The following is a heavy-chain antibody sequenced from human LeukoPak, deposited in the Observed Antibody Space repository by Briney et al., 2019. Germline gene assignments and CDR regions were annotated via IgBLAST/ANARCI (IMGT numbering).Heavy chain of an antibody. V-gene: IGHV1-18*04. J-gene: IGHJ4*02. CDR3: TRDHCSGDNCPSFDY. D-gene: IGHD2-15*01. Sequence: ASVKVSCKPSGYTFTSFGISWVRQAPGQGLEWMGWIGAYNGDTNYAQKFQGRVTMTTDTSTSTAYMDLRSLRSDDTAVCYCTRDHCSGDNCPSFDYWGQGTLVTVSS. CDR2: IGAYNGDT. CDR1: GYTFTSFG.